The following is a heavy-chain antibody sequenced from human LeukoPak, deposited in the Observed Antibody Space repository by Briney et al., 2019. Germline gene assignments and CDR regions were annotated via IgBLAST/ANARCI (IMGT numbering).Heavy chain of an antibody. V-gene: IGHV3-23*01. D-gene: IGHD6-13*01. CDR2: ISGSGGGT. CDR1: GFTFSSYA. J-gene: IGHJ4*02. CDR3: AKDSKQQLVLHFDY. Sequence: GGSLRLSCAASGFTFSSYAMSWVRQAPGKGLEWVSAISGSGGGTYYADSVKGRFTISRDNSKNTLYLQMNSLRAEDTAVYYCAKDSKQQLVLHFDYWGQGTLVTVSS.